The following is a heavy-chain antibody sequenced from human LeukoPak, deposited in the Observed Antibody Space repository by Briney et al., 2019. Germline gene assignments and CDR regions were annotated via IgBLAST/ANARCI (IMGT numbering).Heavy chain of an antibody. Sequence: SETLSLTCAFCGGSFSGYYWSWIRQPPGKGLEWIGEINHSGSTNYNPSLKSRVTISVDTSKNQFSLKLSSVTAADTAVYYCARIRFGVVIRRPYYFDYWGQGTLVTVSS. D-gene: IGHD3-3*01. V-gene: IGHV4-34*01. J-gene: IGHJ4*02. CDR3: ARIRFGVVIRRPYYFDY. CDR1: GGSFSGYY. CDR2: INHSGST.